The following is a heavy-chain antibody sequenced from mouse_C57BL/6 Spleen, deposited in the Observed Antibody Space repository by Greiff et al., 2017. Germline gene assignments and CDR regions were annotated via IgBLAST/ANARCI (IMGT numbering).Heavy chain of an antibody. CDR1: GYTFTDYY. CDR3: ARGATQATGFAY. D-gene: IGHD3-2*02. V-gene: IGHV1-26*01. J-gene: IGHJ3*01. CDR2: INPNNGGT. Sequence: VQLQQSGPELVKPGASVKISYKASGYTFTDYYMNWVKQSHGKSLEWIGDINPNNGGTSYNQKFKGKATLTVDKSSSTAYMELRSLTSEDSAVYYCARGATQATGFAYWGQGTLVTVSA.